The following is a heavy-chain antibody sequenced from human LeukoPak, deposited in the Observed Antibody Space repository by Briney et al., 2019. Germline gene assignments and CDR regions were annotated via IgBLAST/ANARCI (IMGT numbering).Heavy chain of an antibody. CDR2: IHYSGIT. Sequence: PSQTLSLTCTVSGGSISSGGYYWSWIRQHPGEGLEWIGYIHYSGITYYNPSLKSRVTISVDTSKNQFSLKLSSVTAADTAVYYCARVAGANYGIDYWGQGTLVTVSS. CDR3: ARVAGANYGIDY. CDR1: GGSISSGGYY. V-gene: IGHV4-31*03. D-gene: IGHD4-17*01. J-gene: IGHJ4*02.